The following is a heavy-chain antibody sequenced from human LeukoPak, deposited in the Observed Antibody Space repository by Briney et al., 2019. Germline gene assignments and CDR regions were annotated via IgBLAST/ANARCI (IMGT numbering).Heavy chain of an antibody. V-gene: IGHV3-30-3*01. Sequence: GGSLRLSCAASGFTFSSYAMHWVRQAPGKGLEGVAVISYDGSNKYYADSVKGRFTISRDNSKNTLYLQMNSLRAEDTAVYYCARGGYAATYWGQGTLVTVSS. J-gene: IGHJ4*02. CDR3: ARGGYAATY. CDR2: ISYDGSNK. CDR1: GFTFSSYA. D-gene: IGHD5-18*01.